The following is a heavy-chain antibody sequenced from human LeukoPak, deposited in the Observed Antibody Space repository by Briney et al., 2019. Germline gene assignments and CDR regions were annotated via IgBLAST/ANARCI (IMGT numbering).Heavy chain of an antibody. D-gene: IGHD6-13*01. J-gene: IGHJ4*02. CDR1: GGTFSSYA. V-gene: IGHV1-69*05. CDR2: IIPIFGTA. CDR3: ARAYSSSWPFDY. Sequence: SVKVSCKASGGTFSSYAISWVRQAPGQGLEWMGRIIPIFGTANYAQKFQSRVTITTDESTSTAYMELSSLRSEDTAVYYCARAYSSSWPFDYWGQGTLVTVSS.